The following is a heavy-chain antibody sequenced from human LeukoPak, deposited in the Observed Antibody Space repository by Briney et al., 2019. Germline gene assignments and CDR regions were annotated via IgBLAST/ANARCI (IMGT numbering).Heavy chain of an antibody. Sequence: GGSLRLSCAASGFIFSTYEMHWVRQAPGKGLEWVSAISGSGDTTYYADSVKGRFTISRDTSKNTLYLQMSSLRAEDTAVYYCATEGTGIWGQGTMVTVSS. CDR2: ISGSGDTT. D-gene: IGHD1-1*01. J-gene: IGHJ3*02. V-gene: IGHV3-23*01. CDR3: ATEGTGI. CDR1: GFIFSTYE.